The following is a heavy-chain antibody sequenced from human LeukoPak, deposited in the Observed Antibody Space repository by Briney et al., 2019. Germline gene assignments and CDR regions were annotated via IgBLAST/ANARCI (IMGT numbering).Heavy chain of an antibody. CDR1: GYTFTGYY. CDR3: ALHYDFWSGFIEFFDY. CDR2: INPNSGGT. Sequence: ASVKVSCKASGYTFTGYYMHWVRQAPGQGLEWMGWINPNSGGTNYAQKFQGRVTMTRDTSISTAYMELSRLRSDDTAVYYCALHYDFWSGFIEFFDYWGQGTLVTVSS. D-gene: IGHD3-3*01. V-gene: IGHV1-2*02. J-gene: IGHJ4*02.